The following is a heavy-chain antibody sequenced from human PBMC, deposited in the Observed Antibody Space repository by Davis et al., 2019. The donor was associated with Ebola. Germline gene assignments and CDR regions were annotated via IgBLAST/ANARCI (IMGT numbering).Heavy chain of an antibody. CDR1: GGSISSYY. D-gene: IGHD6-13*01. CDR3: ARSQQQLPWYFDY. CDR2: IYYSGST. V-gene: IGHV4-59*01. Sequence: GSLRLSCTVSGGSISSYYWSWIRQPPGKGLEWIGYIYYSGSTNYNPSLKSRVTISVDTSKNQFSLKLSSVTAADTAVYYCARSQQQLPWYFDYWGQGTLVTVSS. J-gene: IGHJ4*02.